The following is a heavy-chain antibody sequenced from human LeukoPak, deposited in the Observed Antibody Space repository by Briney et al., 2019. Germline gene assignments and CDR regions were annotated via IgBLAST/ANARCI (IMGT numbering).Heavy chain of an antibody. Sequence: GGSLRLSCAASGFTVTNNYVTWVRQAPGKGLEWVSVIYSGGSTYYADSVKGRFTISRDNSKNTLYLQMNSLRAEDTAVYYCARDFSQSGYEAYWGQGTLVTVSS. J-gene: IGHJ4*02. CDR2: IYSGGST. V-gene: IGHV3-66*01. D-gene: IGHD5-12*01. CDR1: GFTVTNNY. CDR3: ARDFSQSGYEAY.